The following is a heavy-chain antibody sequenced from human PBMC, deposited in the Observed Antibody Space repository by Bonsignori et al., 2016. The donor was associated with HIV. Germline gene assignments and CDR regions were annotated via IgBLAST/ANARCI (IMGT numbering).Heavy chain of an antibody. Sequence: VRQAPGKGLEWVSGISASGANTYYADSVKGRFTISRDSSKNTVYLQMNSLRAEDTARYYCARASTLRLLVRKGYYFDYRGQGALVTVSS. D-gene: IGHD2-8*02. V-gene: IGHV3-23*01. CDR2: ISASGANT. J-gene: IGHJ4*02. CDR3: ARASTLRLLVRKGYYFDY.